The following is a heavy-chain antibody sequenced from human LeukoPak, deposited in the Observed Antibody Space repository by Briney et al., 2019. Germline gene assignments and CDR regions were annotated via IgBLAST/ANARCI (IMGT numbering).Heavy chain of an antibody. V-gene: IGHV1-18*01. Sequence: GASVKVSCKASGYTFTTYGISWVRQAPGQGLEWMGWINPYNGNTNYAQNFQGRVTLTTDTSTSTAYMELRSLTSDDTAVYYCARDLGGNFVVTWFDPWGQGTLVTVSS. D-gene: IGHD2-21*01. CDR3: ARDLGGNFVVTWFDP. J-gene: IGHJ5*02. CDR2: INPYNGNT. CDR1: GYTFTTYG.